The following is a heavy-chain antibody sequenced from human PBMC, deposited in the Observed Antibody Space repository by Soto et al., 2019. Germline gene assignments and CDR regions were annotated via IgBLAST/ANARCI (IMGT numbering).Heavy chain of an antibody. CDR1: GFSGGGNY. Sequence: LRLSCAASGFSGGGNYMSWVRQAPEKGPEWISVIHSSGATDYADSVKGRFTIFRDNAKNSLHLQMNSLSAEDTAFYYCVKDESINWYSGHFRHWGQGTLVTVSS. CDR2: IHSSGAT. J-gene: IGHJ1*01. CDR3: VKDESINWYSGHFRH. V-gene: IGHV3-53*05. D-gene: IGHD6-13*01.